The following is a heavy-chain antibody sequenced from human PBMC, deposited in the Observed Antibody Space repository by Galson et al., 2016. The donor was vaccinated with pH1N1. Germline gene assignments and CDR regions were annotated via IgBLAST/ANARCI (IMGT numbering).Heavy chain of an antibody. CDR2: INPSGGNT. Sequence: SVKVSCKASGYTFTSYFMYWVRRAPGQGLEWMGIINPSGGNTNYAQKFQGRLTMTRDTSTSTVYMELSSLRSGDTAVYYCARDAAMIVVVSVYAFDIWGQGTMVTVSS. D-gene: IGHD3-22*01. CDR3: ARDAAMIVVVSVYAFDI. CDR1: GYTFTSYF. V-gene: IGHV1-46*01. J-gene: IGHJ3*02.